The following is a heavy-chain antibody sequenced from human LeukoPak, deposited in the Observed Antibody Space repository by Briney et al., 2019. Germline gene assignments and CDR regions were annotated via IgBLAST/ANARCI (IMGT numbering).Heavy chain of an antibody. CDR3: ARTTAHWYFDL. V-gene: IGHV4-4*07. Sequence: PSETLSLTCTVSGGSISSYYWSWIRIRQPAGKGLEWIGRIHSSGNTNYNPSLKGRVTMSVDTSKNQFSLSSTSVTAADTAVYYCARTTAHWYFDLWGRGTLVSVSS. D-gene: IGHD2-21*02. CDR2: IHSSGNT. J-gene: IGHJ2*01. CDR1: GGSISSYY.